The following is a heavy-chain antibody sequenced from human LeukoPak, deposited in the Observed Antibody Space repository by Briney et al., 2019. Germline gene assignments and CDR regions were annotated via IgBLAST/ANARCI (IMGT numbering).Heavy chain of an antibody. V-gene: IGHV4-34*01. CDR1: GGSFSGYY. D-gene: IGHD4-17*01. Sequence: SETLSLTCAVYGGSFSGYYWSWIRQPPGKGLEWIGEINHSGSTNYNPSLKSRVTISVDTSKNQFSLKLSSVTAADTAVYYCASDQDYGDYAYFDYWGQGTLVTVSS. CDR3: ASDQDYGDYAYFDY. CDR2: INHSGST. J-gene: IGHJ4*02.